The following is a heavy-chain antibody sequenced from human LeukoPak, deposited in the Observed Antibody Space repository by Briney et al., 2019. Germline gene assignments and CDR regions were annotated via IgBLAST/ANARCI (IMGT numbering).Heavy chain of an antibody. D-gene: IGHD6-19*01. Sequence: GGSLRLSCAASGFTFSTYGMHWVRQAPGKGLEWVGRIKSKTDGGTTDYAAPVKGRFTISRDDSKNTLYLQMNSLKTEDTAVYYCTTDQSGLCIAVAGTCDYWGQGTLVTVSS. V-gene: IGHV3-15*01. CDR3: TTDQSGLCIAVAGTCDY. CDR2: IKSKTDGGTT. J-gene: IGHJ4*02. CDR1: GFTFSTYG.